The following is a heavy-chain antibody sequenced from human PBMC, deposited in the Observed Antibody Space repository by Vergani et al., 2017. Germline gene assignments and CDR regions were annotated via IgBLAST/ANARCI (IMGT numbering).Heavy chain of an antibody. J-gene: IGHJ4*02. D-gene: IGHD1-26*01. Sequence: QVQLQESGPGLVKPSQTLSLTCTVSGGSISSGDYYWSWIRQPPGKGLEWIGYIYYSGSTYYNPSLKSRVTISVDTSKSQFSLKLSSVTAADTAVYYCARAGIVGATDFDYWGQGTLVTVSS. CDR3: ARAGIVGATDFDY. V-gene: IGHV4-30-4*08. CDR2: IYYSGST. CDR1: GGSISSGDYY.